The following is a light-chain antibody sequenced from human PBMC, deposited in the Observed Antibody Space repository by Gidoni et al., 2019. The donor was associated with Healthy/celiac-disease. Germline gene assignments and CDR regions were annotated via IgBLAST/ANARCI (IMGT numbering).Light chain of an antibody. CDR3: QQYNSYGRT. J-gene: IGKJ1*01. CDR1: QSISSW. V-gene: IGKV1-5*03. Sequence: DIQMTPSPSTLSASVGDRVTITCRASQSISSWLAWYQQKPGKAPKLLIYKASSLESGVPSRFSGIGSGTEFTITSSSLQPDDFATYYCQQYNSYGRTFGQGTKVEIK. CDR2: KAS.